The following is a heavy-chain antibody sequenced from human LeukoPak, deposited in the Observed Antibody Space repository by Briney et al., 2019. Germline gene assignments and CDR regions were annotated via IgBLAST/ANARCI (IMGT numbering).Heavy chain of an antibody. D-gene: IGHD3-3*01. V-gene: IGHV3-23*01. CDR3: AKASDDFWSGYSHLDY. J-gene: IGHJ4*02. Sequence: PGGSLRLSCAASGFTFSSYAVSWVRQAPGKGLEWVSAISGSGGSTYYADSVKGRFTISRDNSKNTLYLQMNSLRAEDTAVYYCAKASDDFWSGYSHLDYWGQGTLVTVSS. CDR2: ISGSGGST. CDR1: GFTFSSYA.